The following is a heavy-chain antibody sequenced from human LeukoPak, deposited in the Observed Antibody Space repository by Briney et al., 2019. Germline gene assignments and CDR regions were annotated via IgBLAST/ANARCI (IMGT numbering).Heavy chain of an antibody. Sequence: PGGSLRLSCAASGFTFDDYAMHWVQQAPGKGLEWVSGISWNSGSIGYADSVKGRFTISRDNAKNSLYLQMNSLRAEDTALYYCAKGDFDYWGQGTLVTVSS. V-gene: IGHV3-9*01. J-gene: IGHJ4*02. CDR1: GFTFDDYA. CDR3: AKGDFDY. CDR2: ISWNSGSI.